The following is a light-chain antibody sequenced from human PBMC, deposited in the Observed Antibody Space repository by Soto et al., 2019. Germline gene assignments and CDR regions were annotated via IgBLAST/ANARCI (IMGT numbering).Light chain of an antibody. J-gene: IGLJ1*01. Sequence: QAVVTQPASVSGSPGQSITISCTATSSAVGNYNLVSWYQLHPGKAPKLIIYEDTKRPSGVSNRFSGSKSGNTASLTVSGLQAEDEADYYCCSYAGLNTYVFGTGTKLTVL. CDR1: SSAVGNYNL. CDR3: CSYAGLNTYV. V-gene: IGLV2-23*01. CDR2: EDT.